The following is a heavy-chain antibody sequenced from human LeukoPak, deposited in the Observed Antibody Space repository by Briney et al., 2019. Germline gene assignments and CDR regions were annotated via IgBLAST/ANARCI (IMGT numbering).Heavy chain of an antibody. CDR3: ARGRTVRGVIKFYYYMDV. CDR2: IYYSGST. D-gene: IGHD3-10*01. Sequence: SETLSLTCTVSGGSISSYYWSWIRQPPGKGLEWIGYIYYSGSTNYNPSLKSRVTISVDTSKNQFSLKLSSVTAADTAVYYCARGRTVRGVIKFYYYMDVWGKGTTVTVSS. V-gene: IGHV4-59*12. CDR1: GGSISSYY. J-gene: IGHJ6*03.